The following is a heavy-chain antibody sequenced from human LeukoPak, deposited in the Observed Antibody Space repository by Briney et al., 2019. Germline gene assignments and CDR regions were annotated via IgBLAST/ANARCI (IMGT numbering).Heavy chain of an antibody. CDR2: IYSGGST. V-gene: IGHV3-53*01. Sequence: GGSLRLSCAASGFTVSSNYMSWVRQAPGKGLEWVSVIYSGGSTYYADSVKGRFTISRDNSKNTLYLQMNSLRAEDTAVYYCAGGGNYYDSSVYYFLDYWGQETLVPVSS. J-gene: IGHJ4*02. CDR1: GFTVSSNY. CDR3: AGGGNYYDSSVYYFLDY. D-gene: IGHD3-22*01.